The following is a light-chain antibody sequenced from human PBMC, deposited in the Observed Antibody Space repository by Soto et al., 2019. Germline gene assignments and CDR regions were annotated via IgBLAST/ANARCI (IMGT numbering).Light chain of an antibody. V-gene: IGKV3-20*01. CDR2: GAS. Sequence: EIVLTHSPGTLSLSPGERATLSCRASQSVSSSHLAWYQQKPGQAPRLLIYGASSRATGIPDRFSGSGSGTGFTLTISRLEPEDFAVYYCQQYGSSPLTFGGGTKVEIK. CDR1: QSVSSSH. J-gene: IGKJ4*01. CDR3: QQYGSSPLT.